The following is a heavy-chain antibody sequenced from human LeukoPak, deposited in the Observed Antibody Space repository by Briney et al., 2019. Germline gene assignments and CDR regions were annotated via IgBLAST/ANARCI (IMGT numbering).Heavy chain of an antibody. CDR3: ASSYGDYPYYYYGMDV. D-gene: IGHD4-17*01. J-gene: IGHJ6*02. Sequence: GGSLRLSCAASGFTFSDYYMSWIRQAPGKGLEWVSYISSSGSTIYYADSVKGRFTISRDNAKNSLYLQMNSLRAEDTAVYHCASSYGDYPYYYYGMDVWGQGTTVTVSS. CDR2: ISSSGSTI. V-gene: IGHV3-11*04. CDR1: GFTFSDYY.